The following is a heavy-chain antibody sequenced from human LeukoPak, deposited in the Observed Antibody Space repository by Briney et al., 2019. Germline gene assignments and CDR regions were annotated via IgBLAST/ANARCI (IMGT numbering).Heavy chain of an antibody. CDR3: AKDRREMATTFYYYYGMDV. V-gene: IGHV3-30*18. D-gene: IGHD5-24*01. J-gene: IGHJ6*02. Sequence: GGSLRLSCAASGFTFSSYGMHWVRQAPGKGLEWVAVISNDGSNKDYADSVKGRFTISRDNSKNTLYLQMNSLRAEDTAVYYCAKDRREMATTFYYYYGMDVWGQGTTVTVSS. CDR2: ISNDGSNK. CDR1: GFTFSSYG.